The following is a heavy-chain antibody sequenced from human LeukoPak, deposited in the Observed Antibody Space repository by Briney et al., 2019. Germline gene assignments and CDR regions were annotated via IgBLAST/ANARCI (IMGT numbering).Heavy chain of an antibody. D-gene: IGHD4-11*01. CDR2: IIPLFGRA. Sequence: GASVKVSCKASGGTLRKYAISWVRQAPGQGLEWVGGIIPLFGRAEYAQRFQGRVTIIADEATSTVYMEVSSLRSEDTAVYYCASPKEDSDYYFDHWGQGTLVTVSS. CDR1: GGTLRKYA. V-gene: IGHV1-69*01. CDR3: ASPKEDSDYYFDH. J-gene: IGHJ4*02.